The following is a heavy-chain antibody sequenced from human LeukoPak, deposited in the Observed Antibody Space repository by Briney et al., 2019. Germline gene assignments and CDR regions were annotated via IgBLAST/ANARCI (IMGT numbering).Heavy chain of an antibody. CDR1: GFTFSNYA. J-gene: IGHJ4*02. CDR2: IRFNGN. Sequence: GGSLRLSCAASGFTFSNYAIHWVRQAPGKGLESVASIRFNGNFYADYVKGRFTISRDNSKSTVSLQMDTLRTEDTALYYCARENWDFDFWGQGTLVTVSS. V-gene: IGHV3-30*02. CDR3: ARENWDFDF. D-gene: IGHD7-27*01.